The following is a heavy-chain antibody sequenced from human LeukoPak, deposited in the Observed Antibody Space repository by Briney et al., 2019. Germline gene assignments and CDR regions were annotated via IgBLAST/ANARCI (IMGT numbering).Heavy chain of an antibody. D-gene: IGHD3-22*01. V-gene: IGHV1-18*01. J-gene: IGHJ1*01. CDR3: ATPGDYYDSSGYYYFQH. Sequence: ASVKVSCKASGYTFTSYGISWVRQAPGQGLEWVGWISAYNGNTNYAQKLQGRVTMTTDTSTSTAYMELRSLRSDDTAVYYCATPGDYYDSSGYYYFQHWGQGTLVTVSS. CDR1: GYTFTSYG. CDR2: ISAYNGNT.